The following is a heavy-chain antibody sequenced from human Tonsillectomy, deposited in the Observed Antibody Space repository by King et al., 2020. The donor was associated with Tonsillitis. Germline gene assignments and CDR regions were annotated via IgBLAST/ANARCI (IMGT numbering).Heavy chain of an antibody. CDR2: ISPADSDT. V-gene: IGHV5-51*01. CDR3: ARTRMVRGKDMDV. Sequence: QLVQSGAEVKKPGESLRISCKGSGYIFTRYWIGWVRQMPGKGLEWMGIISPADSDTRYSPSFQGQVTFSADKSINTAYLQWNNLEASDTAMYYCARTRMVRGKDMDVWGKGTAVIVSS. D-gene: IGHD3-10*01. CDR1: GYIFTRYW. J-gene: IGHJ6*03.